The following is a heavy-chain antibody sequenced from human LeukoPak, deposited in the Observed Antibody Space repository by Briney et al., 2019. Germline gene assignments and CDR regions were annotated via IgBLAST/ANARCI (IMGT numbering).Heavy chain of an antibody. J-gene: IGHJ4*02. CDR1: GFTFSSYW. Sequence: TGGSLRLSCAASGFTFSSYWMSWVRQAPGKGLEWVANIKQDGSEKYYVDSVKGRFTISRDNAKNSLYLQMNSLRAEDTAVYYCARTGSRRPEECDYWGQGTLVTVSS. CDR2: IKQDGSEK. V-gene: IGHV3-7*01. D-gene: IGHD1-14*01. CDR3: ARTGSRRPEECDY.